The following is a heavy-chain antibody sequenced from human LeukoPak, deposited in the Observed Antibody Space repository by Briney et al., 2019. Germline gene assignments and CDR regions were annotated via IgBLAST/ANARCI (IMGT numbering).Heavy chain of an antibody. CDR2: ISAYNGNT. D-gene: IGHD4/OR15-4a*01. Sequence: ASVKVSCKASGYTFSSYGISWVRQAPGQGLEWMGWISAYNGNTKYAQKLQGRVTMTTDTSTSTAYMELRSLRSDDTAVYYCARDTLGEGEDANYAVYYFDYWGQGAPVTVSS. V-gene: IGHV1-18*01. J-gene: IGHJ4*02. CDR1: GYTFSSYG. CDR3: ARDTLGEGEDANYAVYYFDY.